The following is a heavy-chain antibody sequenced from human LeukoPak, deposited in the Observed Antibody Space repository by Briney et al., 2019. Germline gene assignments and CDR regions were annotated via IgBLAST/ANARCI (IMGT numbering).Heavy chain of an antibody. CDR2: ISDSGGST. V-gene: IGHV3-23*01. D-gene: IGHD4-17*01. CDR1: GFTFSSYA. J-gene: IGHJ4*02. Sequence: GESLRLSCAASGFTFSSYALSWVRQAPGKGLEWVSAISDSGGSTYYADSVKGRFTISRDNSENTLYLQMNSLRADDTAVYYCAKLTPPLDYSDPDFDYWGQGTLVTVSS. CDR3: AKLTPPLDYSDPDFDY.